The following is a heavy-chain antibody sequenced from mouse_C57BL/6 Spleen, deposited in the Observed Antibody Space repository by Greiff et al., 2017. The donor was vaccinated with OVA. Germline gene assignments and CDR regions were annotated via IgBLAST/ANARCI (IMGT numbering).Heavy chain of an antibody. CDR3: ARKGGIEVTTWDYFDY. Sequence: QVQLQQPGAELVRPGSSVKLSCKASGYTFTSYWMHWVKQRPIQGLEWIGNIDPSDSETHYNQKFKDKATLTVDKSSSTAYMQLSSLTSEDSAVDYCARKGGIEVTTWDYFDYWGQGTTLTVSS. CDR1: GYTFTSYW. CDR2: IDPSDSET. D-gene: IGHD2-2*01. V-gene: IGHV1-52*01. J-gene: IGHJ2*01.